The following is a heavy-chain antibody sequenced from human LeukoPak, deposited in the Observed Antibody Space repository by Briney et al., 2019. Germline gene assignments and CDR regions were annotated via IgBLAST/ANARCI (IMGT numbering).Heavy chain of an antibody. CDR2: ISYDGSNK. V-gene: IGHV3-30*15. Sequence: SGRSLRLSCAASGFTFSSYAMPWVRQAPGKGLEWVAVISYDGSNKYYADSVKGRFTISRDNSKNTLYLQMSSLRAEDTAVYYCARDTSSSWYLYWFDPWGQGTLVTVSS. CDR3: ARDTSSSWYLYWFDP. D-gene: IGHD6-13*01. CDR1: GFTFSSYA. J-gene: IGHJ5*02.